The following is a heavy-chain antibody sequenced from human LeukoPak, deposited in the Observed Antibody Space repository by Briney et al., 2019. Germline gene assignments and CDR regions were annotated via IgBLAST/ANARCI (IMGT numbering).Heavy chain of an antibody. Sequence: SETLSLTCTVSGGSISSYYWSWIRQPPGKGLGWIGYIYYSGSTNYNPSLKSRVTISVDTSKNQFSLKLSSVTAADTAVYYCARVILYRSGWYHFDYWGQGTLVTVSS. V-gene: IGHV4-59*01. CDR1: GGSISSYY. CDR2: IYYSGST. D-gene: IGHD6-19*01. J-gene: IGHJ4*02. CDR3: ARVILYRSGWYHFDY.